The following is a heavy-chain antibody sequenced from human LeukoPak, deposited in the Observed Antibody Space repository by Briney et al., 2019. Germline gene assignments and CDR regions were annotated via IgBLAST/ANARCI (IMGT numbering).Heavy chain of an antibody. CDR2: IKQDASQ. CDR1: GFTFSGHW. J-gene: IGHJ4*02. D-gene: IGHD4-17*01. CDR3: ARGPDFGDRLDYFDY. V-gene: IGHV3-7*01. Sequence: PGGSLRLSRAASGFTFSGHWMGWVRQAPGKGLEWVANIKQDASQYYVDSVRGRFIISRDNAKNSLSLQMYSLRLEDTAVYYCARGPDFGDRLDYFDYWGQGTLVTVSS.